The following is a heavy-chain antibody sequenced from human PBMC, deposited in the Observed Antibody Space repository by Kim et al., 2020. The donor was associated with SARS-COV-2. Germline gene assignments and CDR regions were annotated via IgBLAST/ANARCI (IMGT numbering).Heavy chain of an antibody. CDR1: EFTFSRYG. Sequence: GGSLRLSCVASEFTFSRYGIHWVRQAPGKGLEWVAVIWYDGTNKYYADSVKGRFTISRDNSKNTVYLQMNSLRAEDTAVYYCARASGYSYFFDYWGQGTLVTVSS. J-gene: IGHJ4*02. D-gene: IGHD5-18*01. CDR2: IWYDGTNK. V-gene: IGHV3-33*08. CDR3: ARASGYSYFFDY.